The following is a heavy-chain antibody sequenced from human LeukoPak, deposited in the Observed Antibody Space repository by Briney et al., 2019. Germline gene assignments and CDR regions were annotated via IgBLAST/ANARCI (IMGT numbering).Heavy chain of an antibody. CDR3: ARDRPILLWFGESKPDSNFDY. CDR1: GYTFTGYY. D-gene: IGHD3-10*01. CDR2: INPNSGGT. J-gene: IGHJ4*02. Sequence: ASVKVSCKASGYTFTGYYMHWVRQAPGQGLEWMGWINPNSGGTNYAQKFQGRVTMTRDTSISTAYMELSRLRSDDTAVYYCARDRPILLWFGESKPDSNFDYWGQGTLVTVSS. V-gene: IGHV1-2*02.